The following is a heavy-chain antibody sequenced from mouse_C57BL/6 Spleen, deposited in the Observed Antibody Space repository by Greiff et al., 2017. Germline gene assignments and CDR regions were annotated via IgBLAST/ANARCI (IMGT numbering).Heavy chain of an antibody. CDR2: INPNNGGT. D-gene: IGHD2-5*01. CDR1: GYTFTDYN. CDR3: ASNLYSNYEGWYFDV. Sequence: EVQLQQSGPELVKPGASVKIPCKASGYTFTDYNMDWVKQSHGKSLEWIGDINPNNGGTIYNQKFKGKATLTVDKSSSTAYMELRSLTSEDTAVYYCASNLYSNYEGWYFDVWGTGTTVTVSS. J-gene: IGHJ1*03. V-gene: IGHV1-18*01.